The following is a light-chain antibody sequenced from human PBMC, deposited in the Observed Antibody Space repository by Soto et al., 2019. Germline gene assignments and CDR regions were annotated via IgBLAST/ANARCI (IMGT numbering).Light chain of an antibody. CDR3: HHSGRAWT. J-gene: IGKJ4*01. CDR2: GAS. V-gene: IGKV3-20*01. Sequence: DIVLTQSPGTLSLSPGDRATLSCWASQTVSGNYLAWYQQKGGQAPRLLIYGASQRAPGIPDRFSGTGSRTDFSLTIGSLEPEDFARYYCHHSGRAWTFGGGTKVEIK. CDR1: QTVSGNY.